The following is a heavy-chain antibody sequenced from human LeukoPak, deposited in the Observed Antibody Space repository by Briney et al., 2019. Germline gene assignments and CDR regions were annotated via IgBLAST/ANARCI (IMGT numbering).Heavy chain of an antibody. CDR3: ARGVVGATSDLDY. V-gene: IGHV3-53*01. CDR1: GFTVSSNY. D-gene: IGHD1-26*01. J-gene: IGHJ4*02. Sequence: GGSLRLSCAASGFTVSSNYMSWVRQAPGKGLEWVSVIYSGGSTYYADSVKGRSTISRDNSKNTLYLQMNSLRAEDTAVYYCARGVVGATSDLDYWGQGTLVTVSS. CDR2: IYSGGST.